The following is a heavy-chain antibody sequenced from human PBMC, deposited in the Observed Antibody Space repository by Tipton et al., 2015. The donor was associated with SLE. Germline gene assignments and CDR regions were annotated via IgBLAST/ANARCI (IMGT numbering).Heavy chain of an antibody. J-gene: IGHJ4*02. CDR1: DGSISTYY. Sequence: TLSLTCTVSDGSISTYYWSWIRQPPGKGLEYIGYVHYSGNTNYNPSLRSRVTISADTSRNQLSLRLTSVTAADTAVYYCVRLRSKVLIDYWGQGTLVTVSS. V-gene: IGHV4-59*07. D-gene: IGHD2-8*01. CDR3: VRLRSKVLIDY. CDR2: VHYSGNT.